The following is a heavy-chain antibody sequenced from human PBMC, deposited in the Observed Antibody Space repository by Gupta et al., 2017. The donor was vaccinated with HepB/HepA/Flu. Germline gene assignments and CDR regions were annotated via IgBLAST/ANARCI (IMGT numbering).Heavy chain of an antibody. CDR2: IKSKTDGGTT. J-gene: IGHJ1*01. D-gene: IGHD3-3*01. CDR3: TTAPPYYDFWSGPEYFQH. Sequence: EVQLVESGGGLVKPGGSLRLSCAASGFTFSNAWMSWVRQAPGKGLEWVGRIKSKTDGGTTDYAAPVKGRFTISRDDSKNTLYLQMNSLKTEDTAVYYCTTAPPYYDFWSGPEYFQHWGQGTLVTVPS. CDR1: GFTFSNAW. V-gene: IGHV3-15*01.